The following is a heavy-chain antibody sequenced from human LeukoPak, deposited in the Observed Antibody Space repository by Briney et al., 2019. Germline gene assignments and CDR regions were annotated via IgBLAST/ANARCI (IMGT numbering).Heavy chain of an antibody. CDR3: ARPEDPTDH. D-gene: IGHD2-15*01. J-gene: IGHJ4*02. Sequence: ASVKVSCKASGYTFTSYGISWVRQAPGQGLEWMGWINPNTGGTNYAQKFQGRVTMTRDTSISTAYMELTRLRSDDTAMYYCARPEDPTDHWGQGTLVTVSS. CDR2: INPNTGGT. CDR1: GYTFTSYG. V-gene: IGHV1-2*02.